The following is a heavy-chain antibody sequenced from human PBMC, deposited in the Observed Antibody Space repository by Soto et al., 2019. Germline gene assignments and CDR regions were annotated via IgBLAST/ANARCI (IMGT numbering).Heavy chain of an antibody. V-gene: IGHV1-18*01. Sequence: QVQLVQSGAEVKKPGASVKVSCKASGYTFTSYGISWVRRATGQGLEWMGWISAYNGNTNYAQKLQGRVTMTTDTSTCTAYMELRSLRSDDTAVSYCARGLAVAGMGGWFDPWGQGTLVTVSS. D-gene: IGHD6-19*01. CDR2: ISAYNGNT. CDR1: GYTFTSYG. CDR3: ARGLAVAGMGGWFDP. J-gene: IGHJ5*02.